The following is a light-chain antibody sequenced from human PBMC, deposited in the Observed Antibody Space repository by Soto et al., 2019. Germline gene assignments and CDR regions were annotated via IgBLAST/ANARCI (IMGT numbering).Light chain of an antibody. CDR2: GAS. V-gene: IGKV3-20*01. Sequence: EIVLTQSPGTLSLSPGERATLSCRASQTVNNNYLTWYQQTPGQAPRLLIYGASSRATGIPDKFSGSGSGTDFTLTISRLEPEDFAVSYCQQYGTSPFTFGPGTKVDIK. J-gene: IGKJ3*01. CDR1: QTVNNNY. CDR3: QQYGTSPFT.